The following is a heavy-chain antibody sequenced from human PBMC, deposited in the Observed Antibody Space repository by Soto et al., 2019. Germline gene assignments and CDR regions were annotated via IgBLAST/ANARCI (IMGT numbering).Heavy chain of an antibody. J-gene: IGHJ5*02. D-gene: IGHD2-15*01. CDR2: IYYSGST. CDR3: ARHKLGRGYCSGGSCYSGFDP. V-gene: IGHV4-59*08. Sequence: SETLSLTCTVSGGSISSYYWSWIRQPPGKGLEWIGYIYYSGSTNYNPSLKSRVTISVDTSKNQFSLKLSSVTAADTAVYYCARHKLGRGYCSGGSCYSGFDPWGQGTLVTVSS. CDR1: GGSISSYY.